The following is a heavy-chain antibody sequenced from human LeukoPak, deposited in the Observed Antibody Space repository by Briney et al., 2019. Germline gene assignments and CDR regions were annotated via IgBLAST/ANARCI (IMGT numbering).Heavy chain of an antibody. J-gene: IGHJ4*02. CDR3: FGGGSYYLSEKLFDY. Sequence: SETLSLTCTVSGYSISSGYYWGWIRQPPGKGLEWIGSIYHSGSTYYNPSLKSRVTISVDTSKNQFSLKLSSVTAADTAVYYCFGGGSYYLSEKLFDYWGQGTLVTVSS. CDR2: IYHSGST. V-gene: IGHV4-38-2*02. CDR1: GYSISSGYY. D-gene: IGHD1-26*01.